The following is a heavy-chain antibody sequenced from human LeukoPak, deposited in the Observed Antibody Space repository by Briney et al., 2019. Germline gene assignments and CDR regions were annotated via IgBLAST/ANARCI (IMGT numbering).Heavy chain of an antibody. Sequence: ASVKVSCKASGYTFTSYVISWVRQAPGQGLEWMGWISAYNGNTNYAQKLQGRVTMTTDTSTSTAYMELRSLRSDDTAVYYCARGKLEWELLDYYYYMDVWGKGTTVTVSS. J-gene: IGHJ6*03. CDR3: ARGKLEWELLDYYYYMDV. CDR2: ISAYNGNT. D-gene: IGHD1-26*01. V-gene: IGHV1-18*01. CDR1: GYTFTSYV.